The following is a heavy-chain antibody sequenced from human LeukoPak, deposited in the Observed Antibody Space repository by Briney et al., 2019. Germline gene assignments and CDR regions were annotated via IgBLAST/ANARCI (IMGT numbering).Heavy chain of an antibody. Sequence: GGSLRLSCAASGFTFSDSHMSWIRQAPGKGRERVSYISPGGNPIYYTDSMKGRVTISRDNAKDSVFLQVIRLSAEDTAVYYCARDGSRYCSSRSCYSGYYYYSMDVWGHGSTVTVSS. V-gene: IGHV3-11*01. CDR2: ISPGGNPI. CDR1: GFTFSDSH. D-gene: IGHD2-2*01. CDR3: ARDGSRYCSSRSCYSGYYYYSMDV. J-gene: IGHJ6*02.